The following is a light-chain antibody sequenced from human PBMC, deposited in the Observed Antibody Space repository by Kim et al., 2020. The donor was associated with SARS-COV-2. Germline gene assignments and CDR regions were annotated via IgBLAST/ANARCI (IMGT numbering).Light chain of an antibody. CDR3: QSLGSGGVV. CDR1: GGHSTYA. V-gene: IGLV4-69*01. CDR2: LYSDGSL. J-gene: IGLJ2*01. Sequence: QLVLTQSPSASGSLGASVKLTCTLSGGHSTYAIAWYQQQPQKGPRFLMKLYSDGSLTRGDGIPGRFSGSSSGSERYLTISSLQSEDEADYYCQSLGSGGVVFGGGTQLTVL.